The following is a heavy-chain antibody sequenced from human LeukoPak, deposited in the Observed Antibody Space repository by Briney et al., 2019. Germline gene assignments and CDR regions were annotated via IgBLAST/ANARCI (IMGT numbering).Heavy chain of an antibody. Sequence: GASVKVSCKASGYTFTSYNINWVRQATGQGLEWMGRIIPLFSTAAYAQKFQGRVTITTDESTSTAYMELSSLRSEDTAVYYCARELRAAPSNFADWGQGTLVSVSS. CDR2: IIPLFSTA. CDR1: GYTFTSYN. CDR3: ARELRAAPSNFAD. J-gene: IGHJ4*02. D-gene: IGHD6-13*01. V-gene: IGHV1-69*05.